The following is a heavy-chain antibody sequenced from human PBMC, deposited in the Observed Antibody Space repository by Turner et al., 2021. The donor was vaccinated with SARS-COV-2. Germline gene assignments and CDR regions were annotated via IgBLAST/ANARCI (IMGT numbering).Heavy chain of an antibody. CDR2: IKPKCGGT. D-gene: IGHD3-22*01. V-gene: IGHV1-2*02. CDR3: ARTFHSDSSGYHYVHYLQH. Sequence: QVQLVQSGAVAKQPGPSVMVSCTSSGYTVTGHYIHWVRQASAQGVEWMGWIKPKCGGTNYEQKLQGRVTMTRDTSISTAYMELNRLRSDDTAVYYCARTFHSDSSGYHYVHYLQHWGQGTLLTVSS. J-gene: IGHJ1*01. CDR1: GYTVTGHY.